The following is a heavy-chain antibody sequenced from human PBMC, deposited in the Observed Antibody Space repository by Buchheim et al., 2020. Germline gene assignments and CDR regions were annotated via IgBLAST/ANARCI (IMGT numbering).Heavy chain of an antibody. CDR2: ISSSGSSM. Sequence: EVQLVESGGGLVQPGGSLRLSCAASGFIFSSYEMNWIRQAPGKGLEWISYISSSGSSMYYADSVKVRFTISRDNAKNSLYLQMNSLRADDTAFYYCATRGAAVAGSGFDYWGQGTL. CDR1: GFIFSSYE. V-gene: IGHV3-48*03. CDR3: ATRGAAVAGSGFDY. J-gene: IGHJ4*02. D-gene: IGHD6-19*01.